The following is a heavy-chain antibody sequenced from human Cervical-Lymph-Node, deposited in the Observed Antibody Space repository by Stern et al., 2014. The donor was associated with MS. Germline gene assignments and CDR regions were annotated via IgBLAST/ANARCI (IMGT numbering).Heavy chain of an antibody. J-gene: IGHJ6*02. Sequence: VQLVESGAEVKKPGASVTVSCEASGYTFTTYAIHWVRQAPGQRLEWMGWINAANGNTKYSQKFQGRVTITRDTSASTAYMELSSLKSEDTAVYDCARDKPVAVIYYYGMDVWGQGTTVTVSS. D-gene: IGHD2-15*01. CDR2: INAANGNT. CDR3: ARDKPVAVIYYYGMDV. CDR1: GYTFTTYA. V-gene: IGHV1-3*01.